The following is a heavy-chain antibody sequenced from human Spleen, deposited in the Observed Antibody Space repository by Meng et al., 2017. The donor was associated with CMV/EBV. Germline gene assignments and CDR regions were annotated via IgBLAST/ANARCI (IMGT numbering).Heavy chain of an antibody. V-gene: IGHV1-46*01. Sequence: SGYTCTRYSRQWVRQAPGQGLEWMGIINPSGGSTSYAQKFQSRVTMTRDTSTTTRYMELSRLRFEDTAVDYCARVGQNWDRDYFDYWGQGTLVTVSS. J-gene: IGHJ4*02. CDR3: ARVGQNWDRDYFDY. CDR1: GYTCTRYS. CDR2: INPSGGST. D-gene: IGHD7-27*01.